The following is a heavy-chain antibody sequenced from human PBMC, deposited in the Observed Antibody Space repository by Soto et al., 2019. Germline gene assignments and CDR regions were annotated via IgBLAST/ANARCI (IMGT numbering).Heavy chain of an antibody. CDR3: ARLSRVALVINPYFDY. D-gene: IGHD3-9*01. V-gene: IGHV4-39*01. CDR2: IYYSGST. Sequence: QLQLQESGPGLVKPSETLSLTCTVSGGSISSSSYYWSWIRQPPGKGLEWIGSIYYSGSTYYNPSLKSRVTISVDTSKNQFSLKLSSVTAADTAVYYCARLSRVALVINPYFDYWGQGTLVTVSS. J-gene: IGHJ4*02. CDR1: GGSISSSSYY.